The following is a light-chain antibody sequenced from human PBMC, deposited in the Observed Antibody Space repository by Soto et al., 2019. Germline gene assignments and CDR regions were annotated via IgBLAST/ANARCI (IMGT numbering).Light chain of an antibody. CDR2: GAS. CDR3: QQYGSSPIT. Sequence: EIVLTQSPGTLSLSPGERATLSCRASQGVTSNNLAWYQQKPGQSPRLLIYGASNRATGVTDRFSGSGSGTDFNLTISRLEPEAPAVYYCQQYGSSPITFGQGTRLEIK. J-gene: IGKJ5*01. CDR1: QGVTSNN. V-gene: IGKV3-20*01.